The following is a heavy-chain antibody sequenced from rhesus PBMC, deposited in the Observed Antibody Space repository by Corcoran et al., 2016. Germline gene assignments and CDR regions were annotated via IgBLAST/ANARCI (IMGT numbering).Heavy chain of an antibody. CDR3: VGLMVAGPVEY. D-gene: IGHD6-37*01. V-gene: IGHV4-173*01. CDR1: GGSISRNS. Sequence: LQLQESGPGLVTPSETLSLTCAFSGGSISRNSWTWIRPPPGKGLEWIGRLSGDERSNDYNPSLRSRVTISTDTSKTQFSLKVDSVTAADTAVYYCVGLMVAGPVEYWGQGVLVTVSS. J-gene: IGHJ4*01. CDR2: LSGDERSN.